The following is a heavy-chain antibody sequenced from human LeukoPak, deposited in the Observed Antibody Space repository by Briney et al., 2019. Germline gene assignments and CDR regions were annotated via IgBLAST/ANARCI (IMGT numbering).Heavy chain of an antibody. CDR2: IKEDGREK. Sequence: GGSLRLSCAASGFTFSRYWMRWVREAPGKGREGGANIKEDGREKEYVDSVKGRFNISTDNAKNSLYLQMNSLRAEDTAVYYCARFGGSSSLDYWGQGTLVTVSS. V-gene: IGHV3-7*01. D-gene: IGHD6-6*01. CDR3: ARFGGSSSLDY. J-gene: IGHJ4*02. CDR1: GFTFSRYW.